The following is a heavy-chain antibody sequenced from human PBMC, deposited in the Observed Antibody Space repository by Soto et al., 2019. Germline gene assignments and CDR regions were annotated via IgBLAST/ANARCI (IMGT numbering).Heavy chain of an antibody. D-gene: IGHD3-22*01. V-gene: IGHV3-7*03. J-gene: IGHJ4*02. CDR1: GFSFSRYW. CDR3: ARNGYFYDSSAYFYDY. CDR2: IKEDGSEI. Sequence: PGGSLRLSCVASGFSFSRYWMTWVRQSPGKGLEWVANIKEDGSEIYYVASVKGRFTISRDNAKTSVYLQMSSLRDEDTAVYYCARNGYFYDSSAYFYDYWGQGTLVTVS.